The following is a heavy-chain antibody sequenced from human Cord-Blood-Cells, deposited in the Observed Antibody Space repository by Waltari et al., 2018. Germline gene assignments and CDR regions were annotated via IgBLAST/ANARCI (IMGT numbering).Heavy chain of an antibody. D-gene: IGHD2-15*01. V-gene: IGHV4-39*01. Sequence: QLQLQESGPGLVKPSETLSLTCTVSGGSISSSSYYWGWIRQPPGKGLEWIGSIYYSGSTYYNPSRKSRVTISVDTSKNQFSLKLSSVTAADTAVYYCARSVGRDVVVVAAFDYWGQGTLVTVSS. J-gene: IGHJ4*02. CDR2: IYYSGST. CDR1: GGSISSSSYY. CDR3: ARSVGRDVVVVAAFDY.